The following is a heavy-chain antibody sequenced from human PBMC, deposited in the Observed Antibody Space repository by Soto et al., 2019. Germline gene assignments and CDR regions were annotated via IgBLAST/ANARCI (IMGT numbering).Heavy chain of an antibody. CDR1: GGSISSYY. V-gene: IGHV4-4*07. CDR2: IYTSGST. J-gene: IGHJ5*02. D-gene: IGHD3-3*01. Sequence: PSETLSLTCTVSGGSISSYYWSWIRQPAGKGLEWIGRIYTSGSTNYNPSLKSRVTMSVGTSKNQFSLKLSSVTAADTAVYYCARENIGSGYDFWSGYTPSGHWFDPWGQGTLVTVSS. CDR3: ARENIGSGYDFWSGYTPSGHWFDP.